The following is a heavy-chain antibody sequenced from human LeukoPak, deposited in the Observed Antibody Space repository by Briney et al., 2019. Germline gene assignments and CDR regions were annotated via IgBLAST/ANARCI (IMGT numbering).Heavy chain of an antibody. Sequence: ASVKVSCKVSGYTLTELSMHWVRQAPGKGLEWMGGFDPEDGETIYAQKFQGRVTMTRDMSTSTVYMELSSLRSEDTDVYYCATECHDYGGNSLVSPPYFDYWGQGTLVTVSS. CDR1: GYTLTELS. D-gene: IGHD4-23*01. V-gene: IGHV1-24*01. CDR3: ATECHDYGGNSLVSPPYFDY. J-gene: IGHJ4*02. CDR2: FDPEDGET.